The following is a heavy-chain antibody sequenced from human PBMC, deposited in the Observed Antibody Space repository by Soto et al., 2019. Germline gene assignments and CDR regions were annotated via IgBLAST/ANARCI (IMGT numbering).Heavy chain of an antibody. J-gene: IGHJ4*02. D-gene: IGHD4-17*01. V-gene: IGHV3-33*01. CDR1: GFTFSSYG. CDR2: IWYDGSNK. Sequence: QVQLVESGGGVVQPGRSLRLSCAASGFTFSSYGMHWVRQAPGKGLEWVAVIWYDGSNKYYADSVKGRFTISRDNSKNTLYLQMNSLRAEDTAVYYCARDPGGDYYFDYWGQGTLVTVSS. CDR3: ARDPGGDYYFDY.